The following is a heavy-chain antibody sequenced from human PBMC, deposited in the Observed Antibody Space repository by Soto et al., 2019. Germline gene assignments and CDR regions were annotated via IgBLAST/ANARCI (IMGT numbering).Heavy chain of an antibody. J-gene: IGHJ6*02. CDR2: IYPGDSDT. Sequence: GEALKISCKGSGYSFSRYWIGWVRQMPGKGLEWMGIIYPGDSDTRYSPSFQGQVTISADKSISTAYLQWSSLKASDTAMYYCARRGDLDYDYYYGMDVWGQGTTVTVSS. V-gene: IGHV5-51*01. D-gene: IGHD3-3*01. CDR3: ARRGDLDYDYYYGMDV. CDR1: GYSFSRYW.